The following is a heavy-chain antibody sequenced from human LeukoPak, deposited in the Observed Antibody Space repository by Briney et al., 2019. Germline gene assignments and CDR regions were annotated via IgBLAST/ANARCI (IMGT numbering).Heavy chain of an antibody. Sequence: GGSLRLSCAASGFPFSSYAMSWVRRAPGRGLVWCSAISGSGGSTYYADSVKGRFTISRDNSKNTLYLKMNSVRAEDTAVYYCAKLDYGYYFGYWGQGTLATVSS. J-gene: IGHJ4*02. V-gene: IGHV3-23*01. CDR2: ISGSGGST. CDR3: AKLDYGYYFGY. D-gene: IGHD4-17*01. CDR1: GFPFSSYA.